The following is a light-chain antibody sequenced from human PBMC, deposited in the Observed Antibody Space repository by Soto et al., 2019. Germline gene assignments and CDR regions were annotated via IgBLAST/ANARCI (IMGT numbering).Light chain of an antibody. CDR2: DVS. V-gene: IGLV2-11*01. CDR3: CSYAGSYTWV. J-gene: IGLJ3*02. Sequence: QSALTQPRSVSGSPGQSVTISCSGTSNDVGEYNYVSWYQQHPGKPPKLMTYDVSERPSGVPDRFSGSKSGNTASLTISGLQADDEAEYHCCSYAGSYTWVFGGGTKLTVL. CDR1: SNDVGEYNY.